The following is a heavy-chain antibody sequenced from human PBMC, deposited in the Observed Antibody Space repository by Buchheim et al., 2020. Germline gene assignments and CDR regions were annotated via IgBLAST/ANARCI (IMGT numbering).Heavy chain of an antibody. CDR1: GFTFSSYG. CDR3: AKDGASIAARGDYYYYYGMDV. D-gene: IGHD6-6*01. Sequence: QVQLVESGGGVVQPGRSLRLSCAASGFTFSSYGMHWARQAPGKGLEWVAVISYDGSNKYYADSVKGRFTISRDNSKNTLYLQMNSLRAEDTAVYYCAKDGASIAARGDYYYYYGMDVWGQGTT. J-gene: IGHJ6*02. V-gene: IGHV3-30*18. CDR2: ISYDGSNK.